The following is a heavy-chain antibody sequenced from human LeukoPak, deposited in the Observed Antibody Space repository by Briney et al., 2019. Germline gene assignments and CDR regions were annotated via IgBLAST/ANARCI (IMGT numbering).Heavy chain of an antibody. CDR2: INPTGGST. J-gene: IGHJ4*02. D-gene: IGHD6-6*01. CDR3: ARTAARRFDY. V-gene: IGHV1-46*01. Sequence: GASVKVSCKASGYTFPIYFMHWVRQAPGQGLEWMGIINPTGGSTTYAQKFQGRATMTRDTSTSTVYMELSSLRSDDTAVYYCARTAARRFDYWGQGTLVTVSS. CDR1: GYTFPIYF.